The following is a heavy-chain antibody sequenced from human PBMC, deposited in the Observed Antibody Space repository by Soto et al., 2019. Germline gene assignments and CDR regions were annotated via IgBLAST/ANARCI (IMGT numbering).Heavy chain of an antibody. CDR2: TYYKSKWNN. J-gene: IGHJ3*02. Sequence: SQTLSLTCAISGDSVSSNSAAWNLIRQSPSRGLEWLGRTYYKSKWNNNYAVSVKSRITINPDTSKNQFSLQLKSVTPEDTAMYYCAKGDQAFDIWGQGTMVTV. CDR3: AKGDQAFDI. V-gene: IGHV6-1*01. CDR1: GDSVSSNSAA.